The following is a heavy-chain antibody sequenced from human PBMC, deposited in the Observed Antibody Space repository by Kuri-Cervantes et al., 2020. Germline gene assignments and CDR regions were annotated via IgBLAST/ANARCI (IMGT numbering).Heavy chain of an antibody. J-gene: IGHJ6*03. CDR3: ARDSIRDYIWGSSPTHCMDV. Sequence: GGSLRLSCAASGFTFSSYGMHWVRQAPGKGLEWVAVISYDGSNKYYADSVKGRFTISRDNSKNTLYLQMNSLRAEDTAVYYCARDSIRDYIWGSSPTHCMDVWGKGTTVTVSS. CDR1: GFTFSSYG. CDR2: ISYDGSNK. V-gene: IGHV3-30*03. D-gene: IGHD3-16*01.